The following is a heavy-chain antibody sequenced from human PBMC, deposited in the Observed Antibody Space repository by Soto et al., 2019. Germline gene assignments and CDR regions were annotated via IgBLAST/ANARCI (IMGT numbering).Heavy chain of an antibody. CDR2: INHSGST. CDR1: GGSFSGYY. Sequence: QVQLQQWGAGLLKPSETLSLTCAVYGGSFSGYYWSWIRQPPGKGLEWIGEINHSGSTNYNPSLKSRVTISVDTSKNQFSLKLSSVTAADTAVYYCARGIVVVVAGGNWFDPWGQGTLVTVSS. V-gene: IGHV4-34*01. J-gene: IGHJ5*02. D-gene: IGHD2-15*01. CDR3: ARGIVVVVAGGNWFDP.